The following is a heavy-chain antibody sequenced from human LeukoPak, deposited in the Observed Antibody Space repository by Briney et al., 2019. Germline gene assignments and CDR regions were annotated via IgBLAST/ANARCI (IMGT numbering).Heavy chain of an antibody. V-gene: IGHV1-2*04. Sequence: ASVKVSCKASGGTFSSYAISWVRQAPGQGLEWMGWINPNSGGTNYAQKFQGWVTMTRDTSISTAYMELSRLRSDDTAVYYCAREGITGTTAFDIWGQGTMVTVSS. CDR1: GGTFSSYA. CDR3: AREGITGTTAFDI. J-gene: IGHJ3*02. CDR2: INPNSGGT. D-gene: IGHD1-7*01.